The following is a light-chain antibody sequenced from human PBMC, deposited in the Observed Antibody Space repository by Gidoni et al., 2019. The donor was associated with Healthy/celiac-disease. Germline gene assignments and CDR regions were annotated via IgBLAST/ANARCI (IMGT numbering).Light chain of an antibody. J-gene: IGLJ3*02. CDR2: SNN. V-gene: IGLV1-44*01. CDR1: SSNIGSNT. Sequence: QSVLTQPPSASVTPGQRVTISCSGSSSNIGSNTVNWYQHLPGTAPKLLIYSNNQRPSGVPDRFSGSKSGTSASLAISGLQSEDEADYYCAAWDDSLNGPVFGGGTKLTVL. CDR3: AAWDDSLNGPV.